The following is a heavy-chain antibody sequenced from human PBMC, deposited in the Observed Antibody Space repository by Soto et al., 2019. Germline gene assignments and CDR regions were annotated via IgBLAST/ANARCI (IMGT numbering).Heavy chain of an antibody. CDR3: TCRFKITMFVVVTPRVDV. J-gene: IGHJ6*02. CDR1: GFTFSGSA. CDR2: IRSKANSYAT. V-gene: IGHV3-73*01. Sequence: GGSLRLSCAASGFTFSGSAMHWVRQASGKGLEWVSRIRSKANSYATAYAASVKGRFTISRDDSKNTAYLQMNSLKTEDTAVCYCTCRFKITMFVVVTPRVDVWGQGTTVTVSS. D-gene: IGHD3-3*01.